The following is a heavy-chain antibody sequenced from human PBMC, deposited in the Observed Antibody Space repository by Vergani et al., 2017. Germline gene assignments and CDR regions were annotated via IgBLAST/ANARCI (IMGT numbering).Heavy chain of an antibody. Sequence: QVQLQESGPGLVKPSQTLSLTCSVSGDSISSGVYYWNWIRQPPGKGLEWIGYIYSTGSTHHNPSLRRRINMSVYTSKNQFSLKLNSVPAADTAMYYCARMGGYDEGDAFRIGYFDSWGPGILVTVSS. CDR2: IYSTGST. J-gene: IGHJ4*02. V-gene: IGHV4-31*03. CDR3: ARMGGYDEGDAFRIGYFDS. D-gene: IGHD3-22*01. CDR1: GDSISSGVYY.